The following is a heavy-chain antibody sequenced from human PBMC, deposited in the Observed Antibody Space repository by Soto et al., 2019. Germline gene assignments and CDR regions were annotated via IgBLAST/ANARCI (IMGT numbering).Heavy chain of an antibody. J-gene: IGHJ3*02. CDR1: GYTFSAYT. Sequence: QAQLVQSGAEMKKPGASVKVSCKATGYTFSAYTMNWVRQAPGQSLEWMGWINAGSGNTKYSQNFQGRVSITRDTSASTVYMELTGLTSEDTAVYYCARDTETLXPRANDALDIWGQGTMVTVSS. CDR2: INAGSGNT. D-gene: IGHD3-3*02. V-gene: IGHV1-3*01. CDR3: ARDTETLXPRANDALDI.